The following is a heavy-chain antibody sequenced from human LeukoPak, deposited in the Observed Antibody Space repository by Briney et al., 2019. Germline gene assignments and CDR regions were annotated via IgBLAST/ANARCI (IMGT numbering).Heavy chain of an antibody. CDR2: ISSSGSTI. D-gene: IGHD4/OR15-4a*01. Sequence: KPGGSLRLSCAASGLTFSDYYMSWIRQAPGKGLEWLSYISSSGSTIFYADSVKGRFTISRDSAKNSLYLQMNSLRAEETAVYYCVRGVTVVASSRAFNIWGQGTMVTVSS. V-gene: IGHV3-11*04. CDR1: GLTFSDYY. J-gene: IGHJ3*02. CDR3: VRGVTVVASSRAFNI.